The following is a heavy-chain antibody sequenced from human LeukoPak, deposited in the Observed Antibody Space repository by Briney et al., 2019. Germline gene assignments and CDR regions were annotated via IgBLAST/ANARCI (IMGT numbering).Heavy chain of an antibody. CDR3: ARDGKYSGAFDI. CDR2: IDSSRSYI. D-gene: IGHD1-26*01. J-gene: IGHJ3*02. V-gene: IGHV3-21*01. Sequence: GGSLRLSCAASGFTFSSYSMNWVRQAPGKGLEWVSSIDSSRSYIYYADSVKGRFTISRDNAKNSLYLQMNSLRAEDTAVYYCARDGKYSGAFDIWGQGTMVTVSS. CDR1: GFTFSSYS.